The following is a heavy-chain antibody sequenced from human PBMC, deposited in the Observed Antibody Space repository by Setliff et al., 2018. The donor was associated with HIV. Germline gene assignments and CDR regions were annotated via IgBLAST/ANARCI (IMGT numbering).Heavy chain of an antibody. V-gene: IGHV4-4*09. CDR1: GDSISGHY. J-gene: IGHJ5*02. Sequence: SETLSLTCTVSGDSISGHYWSWIRQPPGRGLEWIGYIYSSGSTNFNPPLQSRVTISVDTSKNQFSLKLSSVTAADTAVYYCARHSGVASPNWFDPWGQGTLVTVSS. CDR2: IYSSGST. D-gene: IGHD3-10*01. CDR3: ARHSGVASPNWFDP.